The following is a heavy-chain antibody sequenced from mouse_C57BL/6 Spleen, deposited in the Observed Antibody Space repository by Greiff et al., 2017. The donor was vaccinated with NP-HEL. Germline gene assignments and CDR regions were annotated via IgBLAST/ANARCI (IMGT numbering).Heavy chain of an antibody. J-gene: IGHJ2*01. CDR3: ARRPPFDY. V-gene: IGHV1-26*01. CDR1: GYTFTDYY. CDR2: INPNNGGT. Sequence: EVQLQQSGPELVKPGASVKISCKASGYTFTDYYMNWVKQSHGKSLEWIGDINPNNGGTSYNQKFKGKATLTVDKSYSTAYMELRSLTSEDSAVYYCARRPPFDYWRQGTTLTVSS.